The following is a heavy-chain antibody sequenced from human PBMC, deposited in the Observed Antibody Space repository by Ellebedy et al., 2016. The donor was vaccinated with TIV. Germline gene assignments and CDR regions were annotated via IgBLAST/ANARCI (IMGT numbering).Heavy chain of an antibody. V-gene: IGHV4-59*01. CDR2: LYYSGST. Sequence: MPSETLSLTCTVSGDSISSYYWSWIRQPPGKGLEWIGFLYYSGSTNYNPSLKRRVTISVDTSKNQFSLELSSVTAAETAVYYCARGGASSKYFDYWGQGTLVTVSS. CDR1: GDSISSYY. CDR3: ARGGASSKYFDY. J-gene: IGHJ4*02.